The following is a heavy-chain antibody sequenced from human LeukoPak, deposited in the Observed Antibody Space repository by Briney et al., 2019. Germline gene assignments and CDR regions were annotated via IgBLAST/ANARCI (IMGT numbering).Heavy chain of an antibody. D-gene: IGHD1-26*01. CDR1: GFPFSSYG. Sequence: GGSLRLSCAASGFPFSSYGMHWVRQSPGKGLEWVAFIPYDGSNTYYADSVKGRFSISRDTSKNTLYLQMHRLRVEDTAVYYCAKRGGYSGSSYVPYYFDYWGQGTLVTVSS. CDR2: IPYDGSNT. CDR3: AKRGGYSGSSYVPYYFDY. V-gene: IGHV3-30*02. J-gene: IGHJ4*02.